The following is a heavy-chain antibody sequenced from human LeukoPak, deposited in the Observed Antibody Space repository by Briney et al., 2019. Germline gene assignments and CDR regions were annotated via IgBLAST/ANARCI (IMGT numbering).Heavy chain of an antibody. D-gene: IGHD2-2*03. CDR1: EFSVGSNY. CDR3: ARVGDRSGNGYSH. Sequence: GGSLRLSCAASEFSVGSNYMTWVRQAPGKGLEWVSLIYSGGSTYYADSVKGRFTISRDTSKNTLYLQVGSLRVEDMAVYYCARVGDRSGNGYSHWGQGTLVTVSS. CDR2: IYSGGST. J-gene: IGHJ4*02. V-gene: IGHV3-66*01.